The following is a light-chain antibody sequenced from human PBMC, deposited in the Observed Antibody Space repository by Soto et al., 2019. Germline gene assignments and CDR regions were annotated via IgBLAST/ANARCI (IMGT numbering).Light chain of an antibody. V-gene: IGLV1-36*01. J-gene: IGLJ3*02. CDR3: ASWDDSLNGPV. CDR2: YEN. CDR1: SSNIGNNA. Sequence: QSVLTQPPSLSEAPRQRVTISCFGSSSNIGNNAVHWYQQFAGKAPKLLIYYENLLPSGVSDRFSGSKSGTSASLAISGLQSEDEADYYCASWDDSLNGPVFGGGTKLTVL.